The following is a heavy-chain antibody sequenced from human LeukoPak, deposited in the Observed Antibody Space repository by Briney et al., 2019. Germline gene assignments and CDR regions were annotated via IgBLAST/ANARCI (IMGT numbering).Heavy chain of an antibody. D-gene: IGHD3-10*01. J-gene: IGHJ6*02. CDR3: ASATVRSYYYGMDV. V-gene: IGHV1-18*01. CDR1: GYTFTSYG. Sequence: ASVKVSCKASGYTFTSYGISWVRQAPGQGLEWMGGISAYNGNTNYAQKLQGRVTMTTDTSTSTAYMELRSLRSDDTAVYYCASATVRSYYYGMDVWGQGTTVTVSS. CDR2: ISAYNGNT.